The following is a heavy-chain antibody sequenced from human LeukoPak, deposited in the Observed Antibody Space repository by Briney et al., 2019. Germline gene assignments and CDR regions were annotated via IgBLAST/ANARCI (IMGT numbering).Heavy chain of an antibody. J-gene: IGHJ3*02. Sequence: CSVNVSCKASVGTFSSYAISWVGQAPGQGLDWMGMIIPILGIANYAQKFQGRVTITADKSTSTAYMELSSLRSEDTAVYYCARSRDGYTPDAFDIWGQGTMVTVSS. D-gene: IGHD5-24*01. V-gene: IGHV1-69*04. CDR2: IIPILGIA. CDR1: VGTFSSYA. CDR3: ARSRDGYTPDAFDI.